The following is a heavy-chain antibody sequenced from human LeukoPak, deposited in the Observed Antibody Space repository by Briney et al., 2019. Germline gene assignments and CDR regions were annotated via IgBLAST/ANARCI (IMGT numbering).Heavy chain of an antibody. CDR2: ISSSSSTI. CDR3: ARGARIVVVTATLRGWFDS. V-gene: IGHV3-48*04. J-gene: IGHJ5*01. Sequence: GGSLRLSCVASGFSFSTHTMNWVRQASGQGLEWIAYISSSSSTIYYADSVKGRFTISRDNAKNSMYLQMNNLRADDTAVYYCARGARIVVVTATLRGWFDSWGQGTLVTVSS. CDR1: GFSFSTHT. D-gene: IGHD2-21*02.